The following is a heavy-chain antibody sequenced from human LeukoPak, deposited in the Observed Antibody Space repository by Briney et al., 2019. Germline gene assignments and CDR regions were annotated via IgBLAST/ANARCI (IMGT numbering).Heavy chain of an antibody. V-gene: IGHV3-15*01. Sequence: PGGSLRLSCAASGFTFSNAWMSWVRQAPGKGLEWVGRIKSKTDGGTTDYAAPVKGRFTISRDDSKNTLYLQMNSLKTEDTAVYYCTRFSMVRRVHFDYWGQGTLVTVSS. J-gene: IGHJ4*02. CDR3: TRFSMVRRVHFDY. CDR1: GFTFSNAW. D-gene: IGHD3-10*01. CDR2: IKSKTDGGTT.